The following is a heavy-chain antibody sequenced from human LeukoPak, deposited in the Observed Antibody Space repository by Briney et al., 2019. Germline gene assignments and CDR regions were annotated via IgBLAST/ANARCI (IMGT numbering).Heavy chain of an antibody. V-gene: IGHV4-4*02. Sequence: PSETLSPTCAVSGGSISSSNWWSWVRQPPGKGLEWIGEIYHSGSTNYNPSLKSRVTISVDTSKNQFSLKLSSVTAADTAVYYCARSGYSNFDYWGQGTLVTVSS. CDR3: ARSGYSNFDY. CDR2: IYHSGST. J-gene: IGHJ4*02. D-gene: IGHD3-3*01. CDR1: GGSISSSNW.